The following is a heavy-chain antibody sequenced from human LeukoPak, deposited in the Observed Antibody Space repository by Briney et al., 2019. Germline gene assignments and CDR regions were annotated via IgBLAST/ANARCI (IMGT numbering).Heavy chain of an antibody. Sequence: GGSLRLSCAASGFTFTKYWMTWIRQAPGKGLEWVGNIKQDGSDKNYMDSVKGRFTISRDNTKNSVYLQMSSLRAEDTAVYYCAREVWGPEYWGQGTLVTVSS. CDR3: AREVWGPEY. V-gene: IGHV3-7*01. CDR2: IKQDGSDK. D-gene: IGHD1-14*01. CDR1: GFTFTKYW. J-gene: IGHJ4*02.